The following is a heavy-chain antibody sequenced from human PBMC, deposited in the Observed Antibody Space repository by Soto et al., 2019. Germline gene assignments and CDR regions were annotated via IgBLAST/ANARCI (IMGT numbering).Heavy chain of an antibody. D-gene: IGHD6-13*01. V-gene: IGHV6-1*01. Sequence: PSQTLSLTCAISGDSVSSNSAAWNWIRQSSSRGLEWLGRTYYRSKWYNDYAVSVKSRITINPDTSKNQFSLQLNSVTPEDTAVYYCARAGSSRFESRNWFDPWGQGTLVTVSS. CDR1: GDSVSSNSAA. J-gene: IGHJ5*02. CDR3: ARAGSSRFESRNWFDP. CDR2: TYYRSKWYN.